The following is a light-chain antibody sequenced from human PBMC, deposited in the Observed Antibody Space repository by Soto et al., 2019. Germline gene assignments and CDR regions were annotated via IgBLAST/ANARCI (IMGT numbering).Light chain of an antibody. Sequence: EIVLTQSPDTLSLSPGERATLSCRASQSVGSFLAWYQQKPGQAPRLRIYDTSIRATGIPARFSDSGSGTDFTLTISSLEPEDFAVYYCQQRNSWPPTFTFGQGTRLEIK. V-gene: IGKV3-11*01. CDR2: DTS. CDR1: QSVGSF. CDR3: QQRNSWPPTFT. J-gene: IGKJ5*01.